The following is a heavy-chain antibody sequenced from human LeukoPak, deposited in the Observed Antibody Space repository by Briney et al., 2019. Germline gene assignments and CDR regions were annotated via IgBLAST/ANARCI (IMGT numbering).Heavy chain of an antibody. Sequence: SETLFFTCAVSGYSISSGYYWGWIRQSPGKGLEWIGTIFHSGSIYYNPSLKSRVTLSVDTSKNQFSLKLSSVTAADTAVYYCARMGVSYYYDSSTYYPVAFDVWGQGTMVAVSS. V-gene: IGHV4-38-2*01. CDR1: GYSISSGYY. D-gene: IGHD3-22*01. J-gene: IGHJ3*01. CDR3: ARMGVSYYYDSSTYYPVAFDV. CDR2: IFHSGSI.